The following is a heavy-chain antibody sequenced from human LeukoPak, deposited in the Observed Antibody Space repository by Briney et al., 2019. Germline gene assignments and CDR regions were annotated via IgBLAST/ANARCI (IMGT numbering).Heavy chain of an antibody. V-gene: IGHV4-31*03. D-gene: IGHD5-12*01. J-gene: IGHJ5*02. CDR3: ARAIVATSLSWFDP. CDR2: MYYNGSA. Sequence: SETLSLTCTVSGGSINSGGHFWGWIRQLPGKGLEGMGYMYYNGSAYYNPSLRSRVTISLDTSKNQFALRLSSVTAADTAVYYCARAIVATSLSWFDPWGQGTLVTVSS. CDR1: GGSINSGGHF.